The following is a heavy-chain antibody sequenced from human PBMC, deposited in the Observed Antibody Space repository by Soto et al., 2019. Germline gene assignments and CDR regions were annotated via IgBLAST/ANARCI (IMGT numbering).Heavy chain of an antibody. V-gene: IGHV1-46*01. J-gene: IGHJ5*02. D-gene: IGHD2-15*01. CDR3: ARGDCSGGSCSFDP. CDR2: INPSGGST. Sequence: GASGKVSCQASGYTLPRYYMDSGGQAPGQGLEWMGIINPSGGSTSYAQKFQGRVTMTRDTSTSTVYMELSSLRSEDTAVYYCARGDCSGGSCSFDPWGQGTLVTVSS. CDR1: GYTLPRYY.